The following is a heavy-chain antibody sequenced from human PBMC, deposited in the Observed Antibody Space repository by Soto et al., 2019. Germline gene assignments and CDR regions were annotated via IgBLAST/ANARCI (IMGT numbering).Heavy chain of an antibody. D-gene: IGHD3-9*01. CDR3: ASPLIGILTGYSVLEY. Sequence: GESLRLSCEASGFTFSSYAMTWVRQAPGKGLEWVSAISGSGANTYYVDSVKGRFTISRDNSKNTLYLQMNSLRAEDTAVYYCASPLIGILTGYSVLEYWGQGTLVTVSS. CDR2: ISGSGANT. V-gene: IGHV3-23*01. J-gene: IGHJ4*02. CDR1: GFTFSSYA.